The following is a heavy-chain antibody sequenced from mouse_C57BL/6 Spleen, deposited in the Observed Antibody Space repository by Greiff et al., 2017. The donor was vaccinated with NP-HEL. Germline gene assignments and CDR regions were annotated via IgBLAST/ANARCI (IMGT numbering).Heavy chain of an antibody. D-gene: IGHD2-4*01. J-gene: IGHJ3*01. CDR2: IWTGGGT. CDR1: GFSLTSYA. V-gene: IGHV2-9-1*01. CDR3: ATVNRGDYDGWFAY. Sequence: VQLQQSGPGLVAPSQSLSITCTVSGFSLTSYAISWVRQPPGKGLEWLGVIWTGGGTNYNSALKSRLSISKDNSKSQVFLKMNSLQTDDTARYYCATVNRGDYDGWFAYWGQGTLVTVSA.